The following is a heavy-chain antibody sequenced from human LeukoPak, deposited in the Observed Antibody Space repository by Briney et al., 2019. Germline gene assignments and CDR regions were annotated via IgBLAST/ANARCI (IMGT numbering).Heavy chain of an antibody. CDR3: AIAYCGGDCHHDYYYMDV. Sequence: SVKVSCKASGGTFSSYAISWVRQAPGQGLEWMGGIIPIFGTANYAQKFQGRVTITADESTSTAYMELSSLRSEDTAVYYCAIAYCGGDCHHDYYYMDVWGKGTTVTISS. D-gene: IGHD2-21*02. J-gene: IGHJ6*03. V-gene: IGHV1-69*01. CDR1: GGTFSSYA. CDR2: IIPIFGTA.